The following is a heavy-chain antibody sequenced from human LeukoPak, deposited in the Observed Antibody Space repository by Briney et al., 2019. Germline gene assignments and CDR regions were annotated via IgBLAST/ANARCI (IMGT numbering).Heavy chain of an antibody. CDR2: INPNSGGT. Sequence: ASVKVSCKASGYTFTSYDINWVRQAPGQGLEWMGWINPNSGGTNYAQKFQGRVTMTRDTSISTAYMELSRLRSDDTAVYYCARAGSSITFGGVIATTYYFDYWGQGTLVTVSS. V-gene: IGHV1-2*02. D-gene: IGHD3-16*02. CDR3: ARAGSSITFGGVIATTYYFDY. J-gene: IGHJ4*02. CDR1: GYTFTSYD.